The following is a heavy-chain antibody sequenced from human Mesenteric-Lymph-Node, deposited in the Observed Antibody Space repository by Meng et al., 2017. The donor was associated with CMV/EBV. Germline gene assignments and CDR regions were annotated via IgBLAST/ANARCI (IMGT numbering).Heavy chain of an antibody. J-gene: IGHJ6*02. CDR1: GGTFSSYA. Sequence: SVKVSCKASGGTFSSYAISWVRQAPGQGLEWMGGIIPIFGTANYAQKFQGRVTITTDESTSTAYMELSSLRSEDTAVYYCAGGYDFWSGPDYYGMDVWGQGTTVTSP. CDR2: IIPIFGTA. CDR3: AGGYDFWSGPDYYGMDV. D-gene: IGHD3-3*01. V-gene: IGHV1-69*05.